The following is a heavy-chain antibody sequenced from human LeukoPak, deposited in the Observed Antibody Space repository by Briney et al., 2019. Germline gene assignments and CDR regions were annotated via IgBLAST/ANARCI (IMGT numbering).Heavy chain of an antibody. CDR2: IIPIFGTA. J-gene: IGHJ4*02. V-gene: IGHV1-69*05. CDR1: GGTFSSYA. D-gene: IGHD1-26*01. Sequence: SVKVSCKASGGTFSSYAISWVRKAPGQGLEWMGGIIPIFGTANYAQKFQGRVTITTDESTSTAYMELSSLRSEDTAVYYCAREGAGSGSYFDYWGQGTLVTVSS. CDR3: AREGAGSGSYFDY.